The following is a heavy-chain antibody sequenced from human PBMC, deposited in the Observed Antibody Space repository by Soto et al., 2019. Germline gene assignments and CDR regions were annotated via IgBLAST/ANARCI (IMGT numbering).Heavy chain of an antibody. J-gene: IGHJ4*02. CDR1: GGSTSTYH. CDR3: ARGNQLIFDH. CDR2: ASDTGLT. V-gene: IGHV4-59*01. D-gene: IGHD1-1*01. Sequence: QVRLQESGPGVVKPAETLSLTCSVSGGSTSTYHLYWIRLPPGKGLELIGYASDTGLTNYHPSLSGRVALSVDASKSQLSLELRSVTAADTAVYYCARGNQLIFDHWGQGILVTVSS.